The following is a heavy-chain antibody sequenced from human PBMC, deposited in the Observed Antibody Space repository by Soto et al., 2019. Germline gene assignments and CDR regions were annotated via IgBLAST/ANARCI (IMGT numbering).Heavy chain of an antibody. CDR1: GYTFTGYY. CDR3: AREAEDIVVVPAAYGMDV. CDR2: INPNSGGT. J-gene: IGHJ6*02. D-gene: IGHD2-2*01. V-gene: IGHV1-2*02. Sequence: ASVKVPCKASGYTFTGYYMHWVRQAPGQGLEWMGWINPNSGGTNYAQKFQGRVTMTRDTSISTAYMELSRLRSDDTAVYYCAREAEDIVVVPAAYGMDVWGQGTTVTVSS.